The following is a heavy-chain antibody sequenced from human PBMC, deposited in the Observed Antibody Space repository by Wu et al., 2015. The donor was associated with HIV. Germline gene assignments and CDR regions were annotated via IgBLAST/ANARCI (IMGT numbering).Heavy chain of an antibody. CDR2: INVHNGDT. CDR3: ARGAAFRAELDY. Sequence: QVQLMQSGAVVKTPGASVTVSCQASGYRFTHYYIHWVRQAPGQGLEWMGWINVHNGDTNYGQNLQGRVTMSTDTSTSTVYMELRSLRSEDTAVYYCARGAAFRAELDYWGQGTMVTVSS. CDR1: GYRFTHYY. D-gene: IGHD2-15*01. J-gene: IGHJ4*02. V-gene: IGHV1-18*04.